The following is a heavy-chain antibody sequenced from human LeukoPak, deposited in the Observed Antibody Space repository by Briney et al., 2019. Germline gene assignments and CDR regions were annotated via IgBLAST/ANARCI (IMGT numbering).Heavy chain of an antibody. J-gene: IGHJ4*02. Sequence: GGSLRLSCAASGFPFSSHGMHWVRQAPGKGLEWVAYIRQEGRDTYYADSVKGRFSISRDDSKYTVNLEMNSLRTEDMALYYCARDFNWGFDYWGQGTLVTVSS. CDR2: IRQEGRDT. D-gene: IGHD7-27*01. CDR3: ARDFNWGFDY. V-gene: IGHV3-30*02. CDR1: GFPFSSHG.